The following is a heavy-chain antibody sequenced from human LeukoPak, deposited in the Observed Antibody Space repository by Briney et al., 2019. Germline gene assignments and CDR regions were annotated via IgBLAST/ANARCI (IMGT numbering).Heavy chain of an antibody. CDR2: LNPSGDST. CDR1: GYSFTSYY. V-gene: IGHV1-46*01. D-gene: IGHD3-22*01. CDR3: ARTYYYDSSGYGY. J-gene: IGHJ4*02. Sequence: ASVKVSCKASGYSFTSYYMYWVRQAPGQGLEWMGILNPSGDSTSNAQKFQGRVTMTRDTSTSAVYMELSSLRSEDTAVYYCARTYYYDSSGYGYWGQGTLVTVSS.